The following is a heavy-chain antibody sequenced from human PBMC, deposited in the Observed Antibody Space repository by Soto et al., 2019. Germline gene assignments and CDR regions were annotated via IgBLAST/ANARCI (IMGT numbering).Heavy chain of an antibody. Sequence: SETLVLTCTVSGGSISSGGYYWSWIRQHPGKGLEWIGYIYYSGSTFYTPTLKSRVTISVDTSKNQFSLNLSSVTAADTAVYYCARKKGYSYGPHYFDYWGQGTLVTVSS. V-gene: IGHV4-31*03. D-gene: IGHD5-18*01. J-gene: IGHJ4*02. CDR3: ARKKGYSYGPHYFDY. CDR2: IYYSGST. CDR1: GGSISSGGYY.